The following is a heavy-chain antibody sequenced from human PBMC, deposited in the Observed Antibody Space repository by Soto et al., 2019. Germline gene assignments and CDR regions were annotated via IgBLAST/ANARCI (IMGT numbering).Heavy chain of an antibody. J-gene: IGHJ6*03. CDR2: IKSKTDGGTT. CDR3: TVSTSSYYYYYYYMDV. V-gene: IGHV3-15*01. CDR1: EFTFSNAW. D-gene: IGHD2-2*01. Sequence: GGSLKLSCAASEFTFSNAWMTWVRHAPGKGLEWVGRIKSKTDGGTTDYAAPVKGRFTISRDDSKNTLYLQMNSLKTEDTAVYYCTVSTSSYYYYYYYMDVWGKGTTVTVSS.